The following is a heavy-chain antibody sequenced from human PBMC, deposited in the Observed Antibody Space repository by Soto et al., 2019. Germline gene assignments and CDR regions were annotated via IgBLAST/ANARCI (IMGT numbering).Heavy chain of an antibody. V-gene: IGHV1-69*01. CDR3: ASGPSRWYPYFFDA. D-gene: IGHD6-13*01. CDR1: EGTFNSYA. CDR2: IIPYYNTL. Sequence: QAQVVQSGAEVRKPGSSVKLSCKASEGTFNSYAIAWVRQAPGQGLEWMGGIIPYYNTLNYAQKFQDRVTITADDSTNTGYMELSSLRSDDTAVYFCASGPSRWYPYFFDAWAQGTLVTVSS. J-gene: IGHJ4*02.